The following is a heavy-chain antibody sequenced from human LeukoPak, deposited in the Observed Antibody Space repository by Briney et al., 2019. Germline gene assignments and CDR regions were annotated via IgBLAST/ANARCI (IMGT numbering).Heavy chain of an antibody. D-gene: IGHD6-13*01. Sequence: ASVKVSCKASGGTFSSYAISWVRQAPGQGLEWMGRIIPIFGTANYAQKFQGRVTITTDESTSTAYMELSSLRSEDTAVYYCARAQQNTNWFDPWGQGTLVTVSS. CDR3: ARAQQNTNWFDP. J-gene: IGHJ5*02. CDR2: IIPIFGTA. V-gene: IGHV1-69*05. CDR1: GGTFSSYA.